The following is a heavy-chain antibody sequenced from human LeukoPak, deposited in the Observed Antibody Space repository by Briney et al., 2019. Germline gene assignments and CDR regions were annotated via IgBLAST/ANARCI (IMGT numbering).Heavy chain of an antibody. CDR2: ISAYNGNT. Sequence: GASVKVSCKASGYTFTSYGISWVRQAPGQGLEWMGWISAYNGNTNYAQKLQGRVTMTTDTSTSTAYMELRSLRSDDTAVYYCARDRPYSGYDFDAFDIWGQGTMVTVSS. CDR3: ARDRPYSGYDFDAFDI. V-gene: IGHV1-18*01. CDR1: GYTFTSYG. J-gene: IGHJ3*02. D-gene: IGHD5-12*01.